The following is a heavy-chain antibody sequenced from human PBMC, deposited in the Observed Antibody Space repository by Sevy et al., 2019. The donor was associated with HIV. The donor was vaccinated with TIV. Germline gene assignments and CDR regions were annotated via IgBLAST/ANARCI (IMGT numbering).Heavy chain of an antibody. CDR2: ISAYNGNT. CDR3: ARDAAYCGSDCYGNGMDV. D-gene: IGHD2-21*02. J-gene: IGHJ6*02. Sequence: ASVKVSCKASGYTFTSYGISWVRQAPGQGLEWMGWISAYNGNTNYAQKLQGRVTMTTDTSTSTAYMELRSLRSDDTAVYYCARDAAYCGSDCYGNGMDVWGQGTTVTVSS. CDR1: GYTFTSYG. V-gene: IGHV1-18*01.